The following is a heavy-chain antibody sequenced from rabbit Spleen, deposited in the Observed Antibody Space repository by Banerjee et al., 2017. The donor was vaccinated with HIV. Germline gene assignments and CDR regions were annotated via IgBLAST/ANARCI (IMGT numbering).Heavy chain of an antibody. Sequence: QSLEESGGGLVKPGASLTLTCKASGFSFNSGYDMCWVRQAPGKGLEWIACSYAGSSGSTYSAIWAKGRFTISKTSSTTVTLQMTSLTAADTATYFCARDTGTSFSTYGMDLWGPGHPGHRL. V-gene: IGHV1S40*01. CDR2: SYAGSSGST. CDR1: GFSFNSGYD. D-gene: IGHD7-1*01. J-gene: IGHJ6*01. CDR3: ARDTGTSFSTYGMDL.